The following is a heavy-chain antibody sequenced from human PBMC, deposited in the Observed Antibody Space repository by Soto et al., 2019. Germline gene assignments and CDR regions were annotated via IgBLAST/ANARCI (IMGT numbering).Heavy chain of an antibody. J-gene: IGHJ5*02. Sequence: QLQLQESGPGLVKPSETLSLTCTVSGGSISSSSYYWGWIRQPPGKGLEWIGRIYYSGSTYYNPSLTSRVTRFVDPSTNQFSRELSSVTAADTAVYYCAAVVVVPAAMGGGWFDPWGQGTLVTVSS. CDR2: IYYSGST. CDR3: AAVVVVPAAMGGGWFDP. CDR1: GGSISSSSYY. D-gene: IGHD2-2*01. V-gene: IGHV4-39*01.